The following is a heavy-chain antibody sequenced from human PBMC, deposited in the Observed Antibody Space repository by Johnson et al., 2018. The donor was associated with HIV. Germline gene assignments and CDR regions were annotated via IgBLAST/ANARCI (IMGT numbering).Heavy chain of an antibody. CDR3: ARDSDISLGVAGAFDI. V-gene: IGHV3-53*01. D-gene: IGHD3-9*01. CDR1: GFTVSSTY. CDR2: IYSGGST. Sequence: EVQLVESGGGLVKPGGSLRLSCAASGFTVSSTYMSWVRQAPGKGLEWVSAIYSGGSTYYADSVKGRFTISRDNSKNTLDLQMNSLRAEDTAVYYCARDSDISLGVAGAFDIWGQGTMVTVSA. J-gene: IGHJ3*02.